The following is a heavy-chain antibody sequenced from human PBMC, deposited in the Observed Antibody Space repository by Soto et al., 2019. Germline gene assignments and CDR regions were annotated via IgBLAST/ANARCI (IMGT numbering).Heavy chain of an antibody. CDR3: ASGSVVAATLFDY. CDR2: IYYSGST. D-gene: IGHD2-15*01. V-gene: IGHV4-31*03. J-gene: IGHJ4*02. Sequence: QVQLQESGPGLVKPSQTLSLTCTVSGGSISSGGYYWSWIRQHPGKGLEWIGYIYYSGSTYYNPSLKSRVXXPXAXXKPQFSRKLSSVTAADTAVYYCASGSVVAATLFDYWGQGTLVTVSS. CDR1: GGSISSGGYY.